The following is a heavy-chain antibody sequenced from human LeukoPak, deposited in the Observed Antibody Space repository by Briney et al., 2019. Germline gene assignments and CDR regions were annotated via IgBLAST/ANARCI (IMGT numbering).Heavy chain of an antibody. Sequence: PGASLRLSCAASGFTFSNYAMSWVRQAPGKGLEWVSAITGGGSGIYYADSMKSRFTISRDNSKNTLYLQINSLRAVDTAVYYCAKWGDYDVLTGYYVSDYWGQGTLVTVSS. V-gene: IGHV3-23*01. CDR1: GFTFSNYA. CDR3: AKWGDYDVLTGYYVSDY. CDR2: ITGGGSGI. J-gene: IGHJ4*02. D-gene: IGHD3-9*01.